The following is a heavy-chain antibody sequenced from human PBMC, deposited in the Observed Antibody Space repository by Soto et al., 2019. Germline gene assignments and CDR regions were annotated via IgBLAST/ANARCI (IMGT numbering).Heavy chain of an antibody. V-gene: IGHV3-23*01. J-gene: IGHJ5*02. CDR1: GFTFSSYA. CDR2: ISGSGGST. CDR3: AKKNWNYFSDNWFDP. Sequence: GGSLRLSCAASGFTFSSYAMSWVRQAPGKGLEWVSAISGSGGSTYYADSVKGRFTISRDNSKNTLYLQMNSLRAEDTAVYYCAKKNWNYFSDNWFDPWGQGTLVTSPQ. D-gene: IGHD1-7*01.